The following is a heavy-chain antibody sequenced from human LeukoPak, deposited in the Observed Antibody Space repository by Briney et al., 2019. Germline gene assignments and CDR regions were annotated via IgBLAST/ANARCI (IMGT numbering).Heavy chain of an antibody. CDR2: IYYSGST. CDR3: AVARAATRFDY. Sequence: SETLSLTCTVSGGSISDHYWSWIRQPPGKGLEWIGYIYYSGSTNYNPSLKSRVTIAVDTSKNQFSLKLSSVTAADTAVYYCAVARAATRFDYWGQGTLVTVSS. J-gene: IGHJ4*02. CDR1: GGSISDHY. V-gene: IGHV4-59*11. D-gene: IGHD2-15*01.